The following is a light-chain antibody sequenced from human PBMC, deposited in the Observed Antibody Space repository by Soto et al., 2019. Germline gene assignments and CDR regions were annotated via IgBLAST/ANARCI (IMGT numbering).Light chain of an antibody. CDR3: QQYAGSPT. Sequence: EIVLTQSPGTLSLSPGERATLSCWASQSVASTNLGWYQQKPGQAPRLLIYGASSRATGFPDRFSGSGSGTDFTLTICRLEPEDFALYYCQQYAGSPTFGQGTRLEIK. CDR2: GAS. V-gene: IGKV3-20*01. CDR1: QSVASTN. J-gene: IGKJ5*01.